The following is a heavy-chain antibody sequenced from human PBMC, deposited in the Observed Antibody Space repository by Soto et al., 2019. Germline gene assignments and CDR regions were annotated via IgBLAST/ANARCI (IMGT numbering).Heavy chain of an antibody. Sequence: QVQLVQSGAEVKKPGDSVKVSCKASGYTFTSYGISWVRQAPGQGLGWMGWISAYNGNTNYAQKLQGRATMTTDTSTSTAYMELRSLGSDDTAVYYCAGDKGDGSGSYYGYGGQGTLVTVSS. J-gene: IGHJ4*02. CDR1: GYTFTSYG. D-gene: IGHD3-10*01. V-gene: IGHV1-18*01. CDR3: AGDKGDGSGSYYGY. CDR2: ISAYNGNT.